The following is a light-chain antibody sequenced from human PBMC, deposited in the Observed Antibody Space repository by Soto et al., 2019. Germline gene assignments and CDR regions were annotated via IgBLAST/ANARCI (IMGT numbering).Light chain of an antibody. CDR2: AAS. CDR1: QGISTY. V-gene: IGKV1-39*01. J-gene: IGKJ1*01. Sequence: DIQMTQSPSSLSASVGDRVTITCRASQGISTYLNWYQQKPRKAPKLLIYAASSLQSGVASRFSGSGADIDFTLTISSLQPEHSATYSCQQSYSTTWTCGQGTMVDIK. CDR3: QQSYSTTWT.